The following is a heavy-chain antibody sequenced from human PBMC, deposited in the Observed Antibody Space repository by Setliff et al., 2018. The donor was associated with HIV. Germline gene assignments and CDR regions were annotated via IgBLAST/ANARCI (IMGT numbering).Heavy chain of an antibody. Sequence: SETLSLTCNVSGGSISSGGYYWSWIRQHPGRGLEWIGYIYYNGNTYYNPSLKSRVTISGDTSQNQFSLEVTSVTAADTAVYYCARTYYYGSGSYYSQGYYFDYWGQGTLVTVSS. CDR1: GGSISSGGYY. J-gene: IGHJ4*02. V-gene: IGHV4-31*03. CDR2: IYYNGNT. D-gene: IGHD3-10*01. CDR3: ARTYYYGSGSYYSQGYYFDY.